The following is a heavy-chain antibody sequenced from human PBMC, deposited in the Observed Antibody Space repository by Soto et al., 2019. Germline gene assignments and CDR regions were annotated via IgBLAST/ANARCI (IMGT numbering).Heavy chain of an antibody. CDR3: ARETYGDYVGYFEP. D-gene: IGHD3-9*01. V-gene: IGHV4-59*08. J-gene: IGHJ5*02. Sequence: SETLSLTCSVSGGSISGYYWIWIRQPPGKGLEWIGYIYYSGSTSYNPSLKSRVTISVDTSKNQFSLNLSSVTAADTAVYYCARETYGDYVGYFEPWGQGIQVTVSS. CDR1: GGSISGYY. CDR2: IYYSGST.